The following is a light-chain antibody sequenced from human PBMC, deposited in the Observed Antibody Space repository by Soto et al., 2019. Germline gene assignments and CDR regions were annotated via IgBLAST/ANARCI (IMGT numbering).Light chain of an antibody. CDR1: SSDVGGYNN. CDR3: SSYTSSRTL. V-gene: IGLV2-14*01. CDR2: EVS. J-gene: IGLJ2*01. Sequence: QSVLTQPASVTGSPGQSITISFTGTSSDVGGYNNVSWYQQYAGKAPKLMIYEVSNRPSGVSHRFSGSKSGNTASLTISGLHAEDEADYYCSSYTSSRTLFGGGTKLTV.